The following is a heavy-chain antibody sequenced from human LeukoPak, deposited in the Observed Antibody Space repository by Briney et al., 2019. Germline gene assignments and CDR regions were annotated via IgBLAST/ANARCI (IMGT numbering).Heavy chain of an antibody. V-gene: IGHV1-18*01. J-gene: IGHJ4*02. CDR3: ARDRPGIAAAATDY. Sequence: ASVKVSCKASGYTFTSYGISWVRQAPGQGLEWMGWISAYNGNTNYAQKLQGRVTMTTDTSTSTAYMELRSLRSDDTAVYYCARDRPGIAAAATDYWGQGTLVTVPS. D-gene: IGHD6-13*01. CDR1: GYTFTSYG. CDR2: ISAYNGNT.